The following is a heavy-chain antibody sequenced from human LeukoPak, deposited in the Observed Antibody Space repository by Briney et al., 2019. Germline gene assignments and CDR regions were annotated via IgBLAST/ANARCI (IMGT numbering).Heavy chain of an antibody. Sequence: SQTLSLTCTVSGGSISSGSYYRSWIRQPAGKGLEWIGRIYTSGSTNYNPSLKSRVTISVDTSKNQFSLKLSSVTAADTAVYYCARGSRITMIVVADDAFDIWGQGTMVTVSS. CDR2: IYTSGST. CDR1: GGSISSGSYY. V-gene: IGHV4-61*02. D-gene: IGHD3-22*01. J-gene: IGHJ3*02. CDR3: ARGSRITMIVVADDAFDI.